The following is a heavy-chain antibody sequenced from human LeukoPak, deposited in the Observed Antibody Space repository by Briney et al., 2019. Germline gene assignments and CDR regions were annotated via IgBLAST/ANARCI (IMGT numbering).Heavy chain of an antibody. D-gene: IGHD6-13*01. Sequence: GGSLRLSCAASGFSFSSHWMTWVRQAPGKGLEWVASIKHDGSEKYYLDCVKVRFTISRDDARNSLYLQMNSLRDEDTAGYYCTRHLIHSSSWYDYFDYWGQGTLVTVSS. CDR3: TRHLIHSSSWYDYFDY. CDR1: GFSFSSHW. CDR2: IKHDGSEK. J-gene: IGHJ4*02. V-gene: IGHV3-7*01.